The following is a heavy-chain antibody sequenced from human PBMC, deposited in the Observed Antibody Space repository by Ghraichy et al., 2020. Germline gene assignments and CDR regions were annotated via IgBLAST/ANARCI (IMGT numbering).Heavy chain of an antibody. D-gene: IGHD6-19*01. CDR3: ARVGGGYISDCPFDS. V-gene: IGHV4-59*11. Sequence: SETLSLTCTVSGGSISSHYWNWIRQPPGKGLEWIGDIYHSGITNYNPSLKSRVSISVDMSKNQFSLKLTSVTAADTAVYFCARVGGGYISDCPFDSWGQGTLVTVSS. J-gene: IGHJ4*02. CDR2: IYHSGIT. CDR1: GGSISSHY.